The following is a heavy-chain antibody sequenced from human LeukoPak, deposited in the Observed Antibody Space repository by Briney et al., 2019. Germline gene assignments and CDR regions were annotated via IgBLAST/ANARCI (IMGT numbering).Heavy chain of an antibody. J-gene: IGHJ4*02. V-gene: IGHV3-30*02. CDR1: GFTVTSYG. CDR3: ARDRPPTDF. Sequence: PGGSLRLSCAASGFTVTSYGMHWVRQAPGKGLEWVAFIRHDGSNKYYTDSVKGRFTISRDNSKNTLYLQMNSLRPEDTAMFYCARDRPPTDFWGQGTLVTVSS. D-gene: IGHD6-6*01. CDR2: IRHDGSNK.